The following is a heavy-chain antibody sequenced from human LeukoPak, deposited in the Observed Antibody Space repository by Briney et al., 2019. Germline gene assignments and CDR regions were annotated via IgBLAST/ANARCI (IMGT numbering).Heavy chain of an antibody. V-gene: IGHV3-7*01. CDR1: GFSLSNYW. J-gene: IGHJ4*02. CDR3: ARGVWAPFNS. D-gene: IGHD1-20*01. Sequence: GGSLRLSCAASGFSLSNYWMNWVRQAPGKGLEWVANIKQDGSEKNYVDSVKGRFSISRDNAKNSLILQMNSLRDEDTAVYYCARGVWAPFNSWGQGTLVSVSS. CDR2: IKQDGSEK.